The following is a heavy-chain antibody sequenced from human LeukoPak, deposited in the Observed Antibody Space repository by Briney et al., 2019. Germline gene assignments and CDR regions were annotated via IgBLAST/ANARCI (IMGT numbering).Heavy chain of an antibody. Sequence: PSETLSLTCAVYGGSFSGYYWSWIRQPPGKGLEWIGEINHSGSTNYNPSLKSRVTISVDTSKNQFSLKLSSVTAADTAVYYCARGVRGYCTNGVCYEKFDYWGQGTLVTVSS. V-gene: IGHV4-34*01. CDR2: INHSGST. D-gene: IGHD2-8*01. CDR3: ARGVRGYCTNGVCYEKFDY. CDR1: GGSFSGYY. J-gene: IGHJ4*02.